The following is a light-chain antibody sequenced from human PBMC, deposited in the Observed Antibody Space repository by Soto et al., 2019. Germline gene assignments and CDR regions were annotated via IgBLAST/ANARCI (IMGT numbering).Light chain of an antibody. V-gene: IGKV1-39*01. CDR3: QHSYSTTWT. J-gene: IGKJ1*01. CDR1: QCISTY. Sequence: DIQMTQSPGSGSASVGDRVTITCRASQCISTYLNWYQQKPGKAPKLLIYAASSLQSGVPSRFSGSGSETDFTLTISSLQPEDFPTYSSQHSYSTTWTVGQGTKVDIK. CDR2: AAS.